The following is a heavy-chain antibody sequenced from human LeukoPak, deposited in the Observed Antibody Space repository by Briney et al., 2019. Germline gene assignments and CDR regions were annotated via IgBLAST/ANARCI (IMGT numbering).Heavy chain of an antibody. J-gene: IGHJ4*02. Sequence: ASVKVSCKTSGYTFTGYYIQWVRQAPGQGLEWMGYINPDSGGTNYAQEFQGRVTMTRDTSISTAYMELNRLRSDDTAVYYCATRRELHYYFDYWGQGTLVTVSS. CDR3: ATRRELHYYFDY. D-gene: IGHD1-26*01. CDR2: INPDSGGT. V-gene: IGHV1-2*02. CDR1: GYTFTGYY.